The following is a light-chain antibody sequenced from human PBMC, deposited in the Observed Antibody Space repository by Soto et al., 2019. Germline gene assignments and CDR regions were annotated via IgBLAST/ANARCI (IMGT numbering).Light chain of an antibody. CDR2: DAS. V-gene: IGKV3-11*01. Sequence: EIVLTQSPATLSLSPGERATLSCRASQSVSSYLAWYQQKPGQAPRLLNYDASNRATGIPARFSGSGSGTDFTLTISSLEPEDFAGYYCQQRSNWPLTFGGGTKGEIK. J-gene: IGKJ4*01. CDR3: QQRSNWPLT. CDR1: QSVSSY.